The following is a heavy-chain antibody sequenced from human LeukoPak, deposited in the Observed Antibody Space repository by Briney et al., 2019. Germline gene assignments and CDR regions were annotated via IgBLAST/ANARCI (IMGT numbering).Heavy chain of an antibody. J-gene: IGHJ4*02. CDR1: GYTFTSYY. D-gene: IGHD6-19*01. CDR2: INPSGGSR. V-gene: IGHV1-46*01. Sequence: GASVKVSCKASGYTFTSYYMHWVRQAPGQGLEWMGIINPSGGSRGYAQKFQGRVTTTSDMSTSTVYMQLSCLRCQLTPAYYVSRDVGGGWSPLDYWGQGTLVTVSS. CDR3: SRDVGGGWSPLDY.